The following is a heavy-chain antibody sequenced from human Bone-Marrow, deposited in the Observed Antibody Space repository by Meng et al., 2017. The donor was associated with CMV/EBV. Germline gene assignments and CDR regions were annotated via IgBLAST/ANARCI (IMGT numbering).Heavy chain of an antibody. V-gene: IGHV4-4*02. Sequence: SETLSLTCAVSGGSISSSNWWSWVRLPPGKGLEWIGEISQSGTINNNPSLKSRVTILVDKSRNQISLRLRPVTAADTAVYYCARIYCSSISCYMVGWGQGTLVTVSS. CDR1: GGSISSSNW. D-gene: IGHD2-2*02. CDR2: ISQSGTI. J-gene: IGHJ4*02. CDR3: ARIYCSSISCYMVG.